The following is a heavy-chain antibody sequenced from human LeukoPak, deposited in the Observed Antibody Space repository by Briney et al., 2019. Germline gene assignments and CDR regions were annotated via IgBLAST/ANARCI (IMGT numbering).Heavy chain of an antibody. Sequence: PSETLSLTCTVSGGSLSSSSYYWGWIRQPPGTGLEWIGSIYYSGSTYYNPSLKSRVTISVDTSKNQFSLKLSSVTAADTAVYYCAKDRPGWIQLWLPNYFDCWGQGTLVTVSS. CDR3: AKDRPGWIQLWLPNYFDC. D-gene: IGHD5-18*01. CDR1: GGSLSSSSYY. J-gene: IGHJ4*02. V-gene: IGHV4-39*07. CDR2: IYYSGST.